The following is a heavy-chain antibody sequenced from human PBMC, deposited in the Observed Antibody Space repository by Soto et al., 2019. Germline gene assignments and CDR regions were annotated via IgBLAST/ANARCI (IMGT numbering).Heavy chain of an antibody. V-gene: IGHV4-59*01. CDR1: SGSISNYY. Sequence: LPETLSLTCSVSSGSISNYYWSWIRQSPGKGLEWIGYINYSGSTNYNPSLRSRVAMSIDTSKNRFSLNLTSMTAADTAVYYCARQYGSKGWPFDYWGQGTLVTVSS. CDR2: INYSGST. CDR3: ARQYGSKGWPFDY. J-gene: IGHJ4*01. D-gene: IGHD2-2*01.